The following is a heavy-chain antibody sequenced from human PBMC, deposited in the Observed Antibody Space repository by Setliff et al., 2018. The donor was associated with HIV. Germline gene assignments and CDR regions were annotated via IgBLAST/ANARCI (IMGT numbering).Heavy chain of an antibody. CDR2: FHQNGIP. CDR3: ARGYSGWYYFDY. D-gene: IGHD6-19*01. Sequence: PSETLSLTCSVSGYSISSGFYWGWIRQLPGGGLEWIGSFHQNGIPYYSPSLKSRVSISVDVSKNQFSLRLSSVTAADTAVYYCARGYSGWYYFDYWGQGTLVTVSS. CDR1: GYSISSGFY. J-gene: IGHJ4*02. V-gene: IGHV4-38-2*02.